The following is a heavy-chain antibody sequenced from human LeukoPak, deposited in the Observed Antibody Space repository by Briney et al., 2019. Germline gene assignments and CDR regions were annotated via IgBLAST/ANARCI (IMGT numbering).Heavy chain of an antibody. V-gene: IGHV3-23*01. CDR3: AKGPRYSYGSAY. J-gene: IGHJ4*02. D-gene: IGHD5-18*01. Sequence: GGSLRLSCAASGFTFSSYAMSWVRQAPGKGLEWVSAFSGSGGSTYYADSVKGRFTISRDNSKDTLYLQMNSLRAEDTAVYYCAKGPRYSYGSAYWGQGTLVTVSS. CDR1: GFTFSSYA. CDR2: FSGSGGST.